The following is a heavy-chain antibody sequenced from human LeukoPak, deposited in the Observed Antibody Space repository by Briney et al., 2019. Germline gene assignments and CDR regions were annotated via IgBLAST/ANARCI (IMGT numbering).Heavy chain of an antibody. CDR2: ISYDGSNE. Sequence: GGSLRLSCAASGFTFSSYVMHWVRQAPGKGLEWVAIISYDGSNEYYADSVKGRFTISRDNSKNTLYLQMNSLRAADTAVYYCARGGVRGVLLPVDYWGQGTLVTVSS. V-gene: IGHV3-30*04. J-gene: IGHJ4*02. D-gene: IGHD3-10*01. CDR1: GFTFSSYV. CDR3: ARGGVRGVLLPVDY.